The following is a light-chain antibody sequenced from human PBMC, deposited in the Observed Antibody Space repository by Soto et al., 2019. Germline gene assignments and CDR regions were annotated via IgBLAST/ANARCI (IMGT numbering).Light chain of an antibody. CDR3: QQYDNLPT. CDR2: DAS. Sequence: DIQMTQSPSTLSASVGDRVTITFQASQDIRNYLNWYQQKSGKAPKLLIYDASNLETGVPSRFSGSGSGTDFSFTISSLQPEDVATYYCQQYDNLPTFSQGTRLEIK. J-gene: IGKJ5*01. V-gene: IGKV1-33*01. CDR1: QDIRNY.